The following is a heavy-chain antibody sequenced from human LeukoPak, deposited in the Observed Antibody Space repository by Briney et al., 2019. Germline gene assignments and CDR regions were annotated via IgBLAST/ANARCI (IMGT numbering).Heavy chain of an antibody. CDR3: AKDLLYSDVWGSYRPNPLDY. D-gene: IGHD3-16*02. J-gene: IGHJ4*02. CDR1: GFTFSSYG. CDR2: ISYDGSNK. V-gene: IGHV3-30*18. Sequence: PGRSLRLSCAASGFTFSSYGMHWVRQAPGKGLEWVAVISYDGSNKYYADSVKGRSTISRDNSKNTLYLQMNSLRAEDTAVYYCAKDLLYSDVWGSYRPNPLDYWGQGTLVTVSS.